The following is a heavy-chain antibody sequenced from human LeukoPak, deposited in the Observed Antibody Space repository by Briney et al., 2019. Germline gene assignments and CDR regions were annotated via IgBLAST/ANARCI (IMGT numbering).Heavy chain of an antibody. CDR3: ARAIAVATLGY. Sequence: GGSLRLSCAASGFTFSSHWMGWVRQAPGKGLEWVSVIYSGGTTYYADSVKGRFTISRDNSKNTLYLQMNSLRVEDTAVYYCARAIAVATLGYWGQGTLVTVSS. D-gene: IGHD6-19*01. J-gene: IGHJ4*02. CDR2: IYSGGTT. CDR1: GFTFSSHW. V-gene: IGHV3-66*01.